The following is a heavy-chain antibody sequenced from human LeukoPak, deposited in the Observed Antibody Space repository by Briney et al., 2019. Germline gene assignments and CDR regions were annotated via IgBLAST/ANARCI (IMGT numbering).Heavy chain of an antibody. CDR3: AAAEREYFDTSGYFNY. J-gene: IGHJ4*02. D-gene: IGHD3-22*01. V-gene: IGHV1-24*01. Sequence: ASVKVSCKVSGYTLTEYSIHWVRQAPGSGLGWMGGFDPEDGVTIHAQEFQGRVTLTEDTSTDTAYMEVSRLTSEDTAIYYCAAAEREYFDTSGYFNYWGQGTLVTVSS. CDR1: GYTLTEYS. CDR2: FDPEDGVT.